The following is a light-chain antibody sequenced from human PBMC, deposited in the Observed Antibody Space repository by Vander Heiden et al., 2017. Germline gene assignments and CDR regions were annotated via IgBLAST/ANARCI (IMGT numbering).Light chain of an antibody. J-gene: IGLJ3*02. Sequence: QSRLTQTPSASGTPGPRVTISCSGSTSNIGSNTVNWFQQFPGTAPKLLIYGDHQRPSGVPERFSASKSGTSASLAISGLQSEDEATYHCAAWDDSLGGPVFGGGTRLTVL. CDR3: AAWDDSLGGPV. CDR1: TSNIGSNT. CDR2: GDH. V-gene: IGLV1-44*01.